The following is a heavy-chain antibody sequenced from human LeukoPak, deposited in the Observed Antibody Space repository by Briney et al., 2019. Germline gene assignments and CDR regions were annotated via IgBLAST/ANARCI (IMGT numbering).Heavy chain of an antibody. CDR2: IYYSGST. Sequence: ASETLSLTCTVSGGSISSSSYYWGWIRQPPGKGLEWIGSIYYSGSTYYNPSLKSRVTISVDTSKNQFSLKLSSVTAADTAVYYCARLPQDYYYYHYMDVWGKGTTVTVSS. J-gene: IGHJ6*03. CDR1: GGSISSSSYY. CDR3: ARLPQDYYYYHYMDV. V-gene: IGHV4-39*01.